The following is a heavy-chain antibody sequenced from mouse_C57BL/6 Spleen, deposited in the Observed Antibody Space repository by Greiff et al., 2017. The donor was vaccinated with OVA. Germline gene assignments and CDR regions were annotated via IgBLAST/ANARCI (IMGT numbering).Heavy chain of an antibody. D-gene: IGHD2-4*01. Sequence: EVKVEESGGGLVKPGGSLKLSCAASGFTFSSYAMSWVRQTPEKRLEWVATISDGGSYTYYPDNVKGRFTISRDNAKNNLYLQMSHLKSEDTAMYYCARANDYDEGFAYWGQGTLVTVSA. CDR1: GFTFSSYA. CDR3: ARANDYDEGFAY. V-gene: IGHV5-4*03. J-gene: IGHJ3*01. CDR2: ISDGGSYT.